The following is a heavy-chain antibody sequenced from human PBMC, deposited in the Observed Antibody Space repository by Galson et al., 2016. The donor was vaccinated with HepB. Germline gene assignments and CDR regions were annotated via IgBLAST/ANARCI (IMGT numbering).Heavy chain of an antibody. CDR1: GYSFITYW. J-gene: IGHJ6*02. CDR3: AILGLVTPGHYYYGMDV. CDR2: IDPSDSYT. V-gene: IGHV5-10-1*01. D-gene: IGHD3/OR15-3a*01. Sequence: QSGAEVKKPGESLRISCTGSGYSFITYWISWVRQMPGEGLEWMGRIDPSDSYTNYSPSFQGHVTISADKSISTAYLQWSSLKASHTAMYYCAILGLVTPGHYYYGMDVWGHGTTVTVSS.